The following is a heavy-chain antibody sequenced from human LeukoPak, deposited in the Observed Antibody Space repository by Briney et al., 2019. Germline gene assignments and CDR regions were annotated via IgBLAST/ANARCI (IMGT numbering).Heavy chain of an antibody. J-gene: IGHJ5*02. CDR2: INPNSGGT. V-gene: IGHV1-2*06. D-gene: IGHD3-3*01. Sequence: ASVKVSCKASGYTFTGYYMHWVRQAPGQGLEWMGRINPNSGGTNYAQKFQGRVTMTRDTSISTAYMELSRLRSDDTAVYYCASLVLRFPGGAREFDPWGLGTLVTVSS. CDR1: GYTFTGYY. CDR3: ASLVLRFPGGAREFDP.